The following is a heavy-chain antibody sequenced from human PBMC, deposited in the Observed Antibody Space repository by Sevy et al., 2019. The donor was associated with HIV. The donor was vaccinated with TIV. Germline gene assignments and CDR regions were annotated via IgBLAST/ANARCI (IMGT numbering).Heavy chain of an antibody. Sequence: GGSLRLSCAASGFTFDDYAMHWVRQAPGKGLEWVSGISWNSGSIGYADSVKGRFTISRDNAKNSLYLQMNSLRGEDTAFYYCARGLAALPGYYYGLDVWGQGTTVTVSS. V-gene: IGHV3-9*01. J-gene: IGHJ6*02. CDR3: ARGLAALPGYYYGLDV. D-gene: IGHD6-6*01. CDR2: ISWNSGSI. CDR1: GFTFDDYA.